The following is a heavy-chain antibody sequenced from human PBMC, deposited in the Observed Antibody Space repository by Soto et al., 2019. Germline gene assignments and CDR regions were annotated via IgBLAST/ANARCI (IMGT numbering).Heavy chain of an antibody. D-gene: IGHD1-26*01. CDR2: IYHSGST. CDR3: ARDRVGATSYYYHGMDV. CDR1: GGSISSSNW. Sequence: QVQLQESGPGLVKPSGTLSLTCAVSGGSISSSNWWSWVRHPPGKGLEWIGEIYHSGSTNYNPSLKSRVTIAVDKSKNQFSLKLSSVTAADTAVYYCARDRVGATSYYYHGMDVWGQGTTVTVSS. V-gene: IGHV4-4*02. J-gene: IGHJ6*02.